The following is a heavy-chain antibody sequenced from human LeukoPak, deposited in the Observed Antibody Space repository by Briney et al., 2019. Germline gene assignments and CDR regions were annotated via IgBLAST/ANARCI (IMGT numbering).Heavy chain of an antibody. CDR1: GGTFSSYA. CDR3: AGGRDYYDSSGHYYYYYYYMDV. Sequence: SVKVSCKASGGTFSSYAISWVRQAPGQGLEWMGRIIPIFGTANYAQKFQGRVTITTDESTSTAYMELSSLRSEDTAVYYCAGGRDYYDSSGHYYYYYYYMDVWGKGTTVTVSS. CDR2: IIPIFGTA. V-gene: IGHV1-69*05. J-gene: IGHJ6*03. D-gene: IGHD3-22*01.